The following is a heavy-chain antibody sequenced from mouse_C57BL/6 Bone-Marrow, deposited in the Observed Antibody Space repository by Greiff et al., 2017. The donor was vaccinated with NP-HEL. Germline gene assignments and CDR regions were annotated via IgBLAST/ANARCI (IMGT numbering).Heavy chain of an antibody. V-gene: IGHV5-12*01. Sequence: EVQLVESGGGLVQPGGSLKLSCAASGFTFSDYYMYWVRQTPEKRLEWVAYISNGGGSTYYPDTAKGRFTISRDNAKNTLYLQMSRLKSEDTAMYYCARREGTFDVWGTGTTVTVSS. CDR3: ARREGTFDV. CDR2: ISNGGGST. D-gene: IGHD2-14*01. J-gene: IGHJ1*03. CDR1: GFTFSDYY.